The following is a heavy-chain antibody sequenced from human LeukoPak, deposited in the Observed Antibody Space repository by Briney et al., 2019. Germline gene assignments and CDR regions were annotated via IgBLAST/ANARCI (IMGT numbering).Heavy chain of an antibody. Sequence: SETLSLTCAVYGGSFSGYYWSWIRQPPGKGLEWIGYIYYSGSTYYNPSLKSRVTISVDTSKNQFSLKLSSVTAADTAVYYCARETTVVTQRYFDLWGRGTLVTVSS. CDR2: IYYSGST. J-gene: IGHJ2*01. CDR3: ARETTVVTQRYFDL. D-gene: IGHD4-23*01. CDR1: GGSFSGYY. V-gene: IGHV4-34*09.